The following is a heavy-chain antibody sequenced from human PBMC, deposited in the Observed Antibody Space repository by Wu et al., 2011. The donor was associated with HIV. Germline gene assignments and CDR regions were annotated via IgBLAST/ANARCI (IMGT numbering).Heavy chain of an antibody. CDR3: VRDVDRDSKNWYGEIDY. V-gene: IGHV1-18*01. J-gene: IGHJ4*02. CDR1: GYNFFNSG. Sequence: QVQLEQSGAEVKEPGTSVKISCKTSGYNFFNSGISWVRQAPGQGPEWMGWISIYNGHTNYAQKLQDRVNMTRDISTTTVFMELRSLKSDDSAVYYCVRDVDRDSKNWYGEIDYWGQGTLVSVSS. D-gene: IGHD3-22*01. CDR2: ISIYNGHT.